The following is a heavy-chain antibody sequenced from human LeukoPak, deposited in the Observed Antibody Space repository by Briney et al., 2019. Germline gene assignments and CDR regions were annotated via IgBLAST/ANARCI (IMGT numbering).Heavy chain of an antibody. V-gene: IGHV1-2*04. J-gene: IGHJ6*02. CDR3: ASSGRPYSSSWPGHGMDV. CDR2: INPNSGGT. Sequence: GASVKVSCKASGYTFTGYYMHWVRQAPGQGLEWMGWINPNSGGTNYAQKFQGWVTMTRDTSISTAYMELSRLRSDDTAVYYCASSGRPYSSSWPGHGMDVWGQGTTVTVSS. D-gene: IGHD6-13*01. CDR1: GYTFTGYY.